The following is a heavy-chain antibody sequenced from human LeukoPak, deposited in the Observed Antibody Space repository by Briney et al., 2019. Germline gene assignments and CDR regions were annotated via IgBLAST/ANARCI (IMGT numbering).Heavy chain of an antibody. Sequence: PGGSLRLSCAASGFTFSSYDMHWVRQATGKGLEWVSAIGTAGDTYYPGSVKGRFTISRGNAKNSLYLQMNSLRAEDAAVYFCAKAPVTSCRGAYCYPFDSWGQGTLVTVSS. J-gene: IGHJ4*02. CDR1: GFTFSSYD. CDR2: IGTAGDT. V-gene: IGHV3-13*01. D-gene: IGHD2-21*01. CDR3: AKAPVTSCRGAYCYPFDS.